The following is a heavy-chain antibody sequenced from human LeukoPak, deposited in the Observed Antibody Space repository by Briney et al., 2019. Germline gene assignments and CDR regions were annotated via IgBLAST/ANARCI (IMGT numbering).Heavy chain of an antibody. D-gene: IGHD4-17*01. CDR1: GGSISSSSYY. CDR2: IYYSGNT. J-gene: IGHJ4*02. Sequence: SETLSLTCTVSGGSISSSSYYWGWIRQPPGKGLEWIGSIYYSGNTYYKSSLKSRVTIAVDTSKNQFSLKLNSVTAADTAVYYCARALDYGLDYWGQGTLATVSS. V-gene: IGHV4-39*07. CDR3: ARALDYGLDY.